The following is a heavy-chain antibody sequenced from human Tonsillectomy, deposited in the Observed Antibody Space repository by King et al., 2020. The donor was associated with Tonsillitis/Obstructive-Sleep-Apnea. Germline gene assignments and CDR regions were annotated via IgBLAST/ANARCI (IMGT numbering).Heavy chain of an antibody. CDR1: GGSFSDYY. CDR3: ARENGRGSAFDI. Sequence: VQLQQWGAGLLKPSETLSLTCGVYGGSFSDYYWSWIRQPPGEGLEWIGEISHSGSTNYNPSLKSRVTISLDTSKNQLSMKLNSVTAADTAVYYCARENGRGSAFDIWGQGTMVIVSS. J-gene: IGHJ3*02. CDR2: ISHSGST. D-gene: IGHD5-12*01. V-gene: IGHV4-34*01.